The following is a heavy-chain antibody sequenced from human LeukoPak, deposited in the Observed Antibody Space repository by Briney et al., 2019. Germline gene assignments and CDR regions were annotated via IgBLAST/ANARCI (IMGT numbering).Heavy chain of an antibody. D-gene: IGHD2-2*02. CDR3: ALYCSSTSCYSYFDY. Sequence: PSETLSLTCAVYGGSFSGYYWSWIRQPPGKGLEWIGEINHSGSTNYNPSLKSRVTISVDTSKNQFSLKLSSVTAADRAVYYCALYCSSTSCYSYFDYWGQGTLVTVSS. J-gene: IGHJ4*02. V-gene: IGHV4-34*01. CDR1: GGSFSGYY. CDR2: INHSGST.